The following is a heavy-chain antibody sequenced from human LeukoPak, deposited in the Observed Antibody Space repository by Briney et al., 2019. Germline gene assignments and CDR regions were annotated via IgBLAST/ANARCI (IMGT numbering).Heavy chain of an antibody. CDR1: GGSISTNNW. CDR2: IHHSGST. Sequence: SETLSLTCAVSGGSISTNNWWTWVRQPPGKGLEWIGEIHHSGSTDYNPSLKSRVTISPDKSKNQFSLTLTSVTAADTAVNYCARDVVAAAGTWDYWGQGTLVTVSS. V-gene: IGHV4-4*02. D-gene: IGHD6-13*01. J-gene: IGHJ4*02. CDR3: ARDVVAAAGTWDY.